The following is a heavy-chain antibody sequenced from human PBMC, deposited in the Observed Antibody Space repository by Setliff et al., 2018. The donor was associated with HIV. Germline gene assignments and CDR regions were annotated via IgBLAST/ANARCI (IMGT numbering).Heavy chain of an antibody. CDR3: ATHGAQ. D-gene: IGHD1-26*01. CDR1: GGSTSSSSYY. CDR2: VYYRGST. Sequence: PSETLSLTCSVSGGSTSSSSYYWAWVRQPPGKGPEWIGSVYYRGSTHYNPSLKSRVTISVDTSKNQFSLKLSSVTAADTAVYYCATHGAQWGQGTLVTVSS. V-gene: IGHV4-39*01. J-gene: IGHJ4*02.